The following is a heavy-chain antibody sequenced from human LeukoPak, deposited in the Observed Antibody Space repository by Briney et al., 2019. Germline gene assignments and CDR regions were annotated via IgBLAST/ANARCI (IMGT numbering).Heavy chain of an antibody. Sequence: KPGESLKISCKGSGYIFTSYWIGWVRQMPGKGLEWMGIIYPGDSDTRYSPSFQGQVTISADKSISTAYLQWSSLKASDTAMYYCARLSIVVVPAAIGWFDPWGQGTLVTVSS. CDR1: GYIFTSYW. D-gene: IGHD2-2*01. CDR2: IYPGDSDT. V-gene: IGHV5-51*03. CDR3: ARLSIVVVPAAIGWFDP. J-gene: IGHJ5*02.